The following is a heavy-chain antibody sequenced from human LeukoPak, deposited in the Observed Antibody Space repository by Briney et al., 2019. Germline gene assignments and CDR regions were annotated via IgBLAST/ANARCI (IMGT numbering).Heavy chain of an antibody. V-gene: IGHV3-21*04. Sequence: PGGSLRLSCAASGFTFSSYSMNWVRQAPGKGLEWVSSISSSSSYIYYADSVKGRFTISRDNAKNSLYLQMNSLRAEDTAVYYCAKLLNWEYCSSTSCRFDYWGQGTLVTVFS. CDR2: ISSSSSYI. CDR3: AKLLNWEYCSSTSCRFDY. D-gene: IGHD2-2*01. CDR1: GFTFSSYS. J-gene: IGHJ4*02.